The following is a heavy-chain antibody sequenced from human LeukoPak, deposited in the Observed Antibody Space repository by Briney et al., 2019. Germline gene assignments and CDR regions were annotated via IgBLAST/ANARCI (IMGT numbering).Heavy chain of an antibody. D-gene: IGHD2-2*01. Sequence: ASVKVSCKASGYTFTGYYMHWVRQAPGQGLEWMGWINPNSGGTNYAQKFQGRVTMTRDTSISTAYMELSRLRSDDTAVYYCARESDIVVVPAAIEVPRALDPWGRGTLVTVSS. CDR3: ARESDIVVVPAAIEVPRALDP. CDR1: GYTFTGYY. V-gene: IGHV1-2*02. CDR2: INPNSGGT. J-gene: IGHJ5*02.